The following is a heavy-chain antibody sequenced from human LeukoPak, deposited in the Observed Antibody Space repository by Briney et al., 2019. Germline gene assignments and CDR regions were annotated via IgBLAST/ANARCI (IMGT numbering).Heavy chain of an antibody. D-gene: IGHD3-10*01. CDR3: ARLSMVRGVLGLDY. V-gene: IGHV4-34*01. CDR2: INHSGST. CDR1: GGSFSGYY. J-gene: IGHJ4*02. Sequence: SETLSLTCAVYGGSFSGYYWSWIRQPPGKGLEWIGEINHSGSTNYNPSLKSRVTISVDTSKNQFSLKLSSVTAADTAVYYCARLSMVRGVLGLDYWGQGTQVTVSS.